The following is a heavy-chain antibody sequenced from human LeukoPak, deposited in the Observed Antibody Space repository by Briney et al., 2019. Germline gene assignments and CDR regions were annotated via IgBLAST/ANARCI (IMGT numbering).Heavy chain of an antibody. CDR3: ARDIGGGGMDV. D-gene: IGHD2-15*01. Sequence: GGSLRLSCAASGFTFNNYAMSWVRQAPGRGPEWVSAVTASGGDTFYEDSVKGRFTISRENAKNSLYLQMNSLRAGDTAVYYCARDIGGGGMDVWGQGTTVTVSS. J-gene: IGHJ6*02. CDR1: GFTFNNYA. V-gene: IGHV3-23*01. CDR2: VTASGGDT.